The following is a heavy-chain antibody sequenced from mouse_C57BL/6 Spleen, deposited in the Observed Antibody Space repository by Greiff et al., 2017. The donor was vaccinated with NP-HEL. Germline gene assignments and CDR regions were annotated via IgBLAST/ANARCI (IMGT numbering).Heavy chain of an antibody. D-gene: IGHD1-1*01. CDR2: ISSGGSYT. CDR3: ARRDTTVVYFDY. CDR1: GFTFSSYG. J-gene: IGHJ2*01. Sequence: EVQLVESGGDLVKPGGSLKLSCAASGFTFSSYGMSWVRQTPDKRLEWVATISSGGSYTYYPDSVKGRFTISRDNAKNTLYLQMSSLKSEDTAMYYCARRDTTVVYFDYWGQGTTLTVSS. V-gene: IGHV5-6*01.